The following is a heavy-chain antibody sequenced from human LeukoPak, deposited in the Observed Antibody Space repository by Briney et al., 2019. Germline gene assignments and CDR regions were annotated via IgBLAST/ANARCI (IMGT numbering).Heavy chain of an antibody. V-gene: IGHV1-69*13. CDR2: IIPIFGTA. D-gene: IGHD4-23*01. CDR3: AREGIISTVVTPDAFDI. J-gene: IGHJ3*02. CDR1: GYTFTSYG. Sequence: ASVKVSCKASGYTFTSYGISWVRQAPGQGLEWMGGIIPIFGTANYAQKFQGRVTITADESTSTAYMELSSLRSEDTAVYYCAREGIISTVVTPDAFDIWGQGTMVTVSS.